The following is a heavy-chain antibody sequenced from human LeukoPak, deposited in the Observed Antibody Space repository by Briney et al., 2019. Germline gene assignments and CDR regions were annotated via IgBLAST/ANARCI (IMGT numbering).Heavy chain of an antibody. CDR1: GFTFTTYS. Sequence: GGSLRLSCAASGFTFTTYSMNWVRQAPGKGLEWVSYISRTSSNVYYADSVKGRFTISRDNAKNSLYLQMHSLRDEDTAVYYCARGRLSRDGYDYWGQGTLVTVSS. V-gene: IGHV3-48*02. CDR2: ISRTSSNV. CDR3: ARGRLSRDGYDY. D-gene: IGHD5-24*01. J-gene: IGHJ4*02.